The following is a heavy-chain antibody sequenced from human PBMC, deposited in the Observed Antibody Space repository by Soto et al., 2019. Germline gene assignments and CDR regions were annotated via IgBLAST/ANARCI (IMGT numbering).Heavy chain of an antibody. CDR3: AKDRGGGIAARLYFDY. D-gene: IGHD6-6*01. CDR1: GFISNSHA. J-gene: IGHJ4*02. CDR2: ISWNSGGST. Sequence: PGGSLRLSCEGSGFISNSHALHWVRQPPGRGLEWVASISWNSGGSTYYADSVKGRFTISRDNSKNTLYLQMNSLRAEDTAVYYCAKDRGGGIAARLYFDYWGQGTLVTVSS. V-gene: IGHV3-23*01.